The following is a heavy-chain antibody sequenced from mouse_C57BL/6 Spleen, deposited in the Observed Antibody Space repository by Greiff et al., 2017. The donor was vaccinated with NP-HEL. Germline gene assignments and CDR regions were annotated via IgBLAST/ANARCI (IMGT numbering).Heavy chain of an antibody. J-gene: IGHJ2*01. CDR1: GYTFTSYW. CDR3: ARSTGNYALDY. CDR2: IHPNSGST. D-gene: IGHD2-1*01. V-gene: IGHV1-64*01. Sequence: QVQLQQPGAELVKPGASVKLSCKASGYTFTSYWMHWVKQRPGQGLEWIGMIHPNSGSTNYNEKFKSQATLTVDKSSSTAYMQLSSLTSEDSEVYYSARSTGNYALDYWGQGTTLTVSS.